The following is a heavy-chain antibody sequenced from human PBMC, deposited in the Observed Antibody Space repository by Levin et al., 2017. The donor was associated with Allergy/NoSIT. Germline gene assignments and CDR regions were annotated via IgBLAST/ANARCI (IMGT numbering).Heavy chain of an antibody. CDR3: SRAVEGYTYGDY. CDR2: IRSKAYGGTT. V-gene: IGHV3-49*03. J-gene: IGHJ4*02. CDR1: GFNFGDYS. Sequence: GGSLRLSCTASGFNFGDYSMSWFRQAPGKGLEWVAFIRSKAYGGTTQYAASVKGRFTVSRDDSKSVAYLQMNSLKTEDTAVHYCSRAVEGYTYGDYWGQGTLVTVSS. D-gene: IGHD5-18*01.